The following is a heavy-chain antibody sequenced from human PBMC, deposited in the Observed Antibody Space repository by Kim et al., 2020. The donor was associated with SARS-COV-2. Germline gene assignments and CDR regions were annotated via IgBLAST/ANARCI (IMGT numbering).Heavy chain of an antibody. CDR2: IYDSGST. V-gene: IGHV4-39*01. D-gene: IGHD3-3*01. Sequence: SETLSLTCTVSGGSISSSSYYWGWIRQPPGKGLEWIGTIYDSGSTYYNPSLKSRVTISVDTSKSQFSLKLTSVTAADTAVYYCARHGGVYIAIFGVVTPGGNWFDPWGQGTLVTVSS. J-gene: IGHJ5*02. CDR1: GGSISSSSYY. CDR3: ARHGGVYIAIFGVVTPGGNWFDP.